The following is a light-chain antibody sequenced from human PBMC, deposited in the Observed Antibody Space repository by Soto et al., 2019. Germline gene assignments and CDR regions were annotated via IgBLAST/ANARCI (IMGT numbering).Light chain of an antibody. Sequence: AIQLTQSPSSLSAYVGDSVSITCRASQGIRSAVAWYQQKPGRPPKLLIDDASSLEVGVPSRFSGSRSGTDFILTVSSLQPEDFGTYYCQQFDDYPFTFGPGTKVDIK. CDR2: DAS. V-gene: IGKV1D-13*01. CDR1: QGIRSA. J-gene: IGKJ3*01. CDR3: QQFDDYPFT.